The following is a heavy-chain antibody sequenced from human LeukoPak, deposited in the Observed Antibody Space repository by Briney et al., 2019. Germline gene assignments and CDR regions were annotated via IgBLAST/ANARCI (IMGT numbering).Heavy chain of an antibody. CDR1: GGSISSGSYY. CDR2: IYHNESP. D-gene: IGHD3-22*01. CDR3: ARRVNYDSSVSWFDP. Sequence: SETLSLTCTVSGGSISSGSYYWSWIRQPPGKGLEWIGNIYHNESPYYNPSLKSRVTISVDTSRNQFSLKLTSVTAADTAVYYCARRVNYDSSVSWFDPWGQGTLVTVSS. V-gene: IGHV4-39*07. J-gene: IGHJ5*02.